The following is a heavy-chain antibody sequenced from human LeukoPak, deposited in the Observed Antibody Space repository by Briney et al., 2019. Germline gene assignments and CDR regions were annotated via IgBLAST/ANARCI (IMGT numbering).Heavy chain of an antibody. Sequence: SETLSLTCTVSGGSISSSSYYWGWIRQPPGKGLEWIGSIYYSGSTYYNPSLKSRVTISVDTSKNQFSLKLSSVTAADTAVYYCATVSGYSYGYNNDFDYWGQGTLVTVSS. D-gene: IGHD5-18*01. CDR3: ATVSGYSYGYNNDFDY. CDR2: IYYSGST. CDR1: GGSISSSSYY. J-gene: IGHJ4*02. V-gene: IGHV4-39*07.